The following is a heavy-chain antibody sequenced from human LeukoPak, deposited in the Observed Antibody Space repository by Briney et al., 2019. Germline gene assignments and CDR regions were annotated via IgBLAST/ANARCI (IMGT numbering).Heavy chain of an antibody. CDR2: INPNSGGT. CDR3: ARDGPPIYDSSGYYYVGLYYFDY. Sequence: ASVKVSCKASGYTFTGYYMHWVRQAPGQGLEWMGWINPNSGGTNYAQKFQGRVTMTRDTSISTAYMELSRLRSDDTAVYYCARDGPPIYDSSGYYYVGLYYFDYWGQGTLVTVSS. D-gene: IGHD3-22*01. V-gene: IGHV1-2*02. CDR1: GYTFTGYY. J-gene: IGHJ4*02.